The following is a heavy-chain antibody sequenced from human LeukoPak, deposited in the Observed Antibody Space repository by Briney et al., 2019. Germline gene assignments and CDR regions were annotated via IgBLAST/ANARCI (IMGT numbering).Heavy chain of an antibody. V-gene: IGHV4-59*08. J-gene: IGHJ5*02. CDR1: GGSISSYY. CDR3: ARSRFRVSETYSYWFDP. Sequence: SETLSLTCTVSGGSISSYYWSWIRQPPGKGLEWIGYIYYSGSTNYNPSLKSRVTISVDTSKNQFSLKLSSVTAADTAVYYCARSRFRVSETYSYWFDPWGQGTLVTVSS. D-gene: IGHD3-10*01. CDR2: IYYSGST.